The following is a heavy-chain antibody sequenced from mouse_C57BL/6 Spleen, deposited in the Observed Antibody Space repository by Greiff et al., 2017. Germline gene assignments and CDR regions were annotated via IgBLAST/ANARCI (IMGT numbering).Heavy chain of an antibody. CDR2: IHPNSGST. D-gene: IGHD2-5*01. J-gene: IGHJ4*01. V-gene: IGHV1-64*01. CDR1: GYTFTSYW. CDR3: AYSNYEDYAMDY. Sequence: QVQLQQPGAELVKPGASVKLSCKASGYTFTSYWMHWVKQRPGQGLEWIGMIHPNSGSTNYNEKFKSKATLTVDKSSSTAYMQLSSLTSEDSAVYYCAYSNYEDYAMDYWGQGTSVTVSS.